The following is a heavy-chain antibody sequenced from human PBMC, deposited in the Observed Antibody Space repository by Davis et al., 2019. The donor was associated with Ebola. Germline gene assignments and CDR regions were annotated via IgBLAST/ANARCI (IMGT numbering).Heavy chain of an antibody. CDR1: GGSISTSSLYY. J-gene: IGHJ2*01. Sequence: MPSETLSLTCTVSGGSISTSSLYYWGWFRQPPGKGLEWLGSISYSGTTYYNPSLKSRVTISVDTSRNQFSLKLTSVTAADTAVYFCANYLLPYWYFDLWGRGTLATVSS. V-gene: IGHV4-39*01. D-gene: IGHD3-10*01. CDR3: ANYLLPYWYFDL. CDR2: ISYSGTT.